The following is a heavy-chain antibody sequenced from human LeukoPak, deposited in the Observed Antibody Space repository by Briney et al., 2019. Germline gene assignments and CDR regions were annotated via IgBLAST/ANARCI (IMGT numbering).Heavy chain of an antibody. Sequence: GGSLRLSCAASGFIFSNSWMTWVRQAPGKGLEWVASINQDGSAQHYVDSVKGRFAISRDNAKNSLYLQMNSLRDEDTAIFYCARNRAAPENWGQGTLVTVSS. D-gene: IGHD3-10*01. J-gene: IGHJ4*02. V-gene: IGHV3-7*01. CDR3: ARNRAAPEN. CDR1: GFIFSNSW. CDR2: INQDGSAQ.